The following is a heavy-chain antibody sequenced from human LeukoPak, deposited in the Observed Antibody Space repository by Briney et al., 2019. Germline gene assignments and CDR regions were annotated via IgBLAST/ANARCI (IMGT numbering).Heavy chain of an antibody. CDR3: ARSSAITIFGVINWFDP. CDR1: GGSISTDY. J-gene: IGHJ5*02. CDR2: ISTTGSA. D-gene: IGHD3-3*01. V-gene: IGHV4-4*07. Sequence: SETLSLTCSVSGGSISTDYGSWIRQSAGKGLGWIGRISTTGSARYNPSLKSRLTMSVDMSKNQFSLTLTSEPAADTAVYYCARSSAITIFGVINWFDPWGRGTLVTVSS.